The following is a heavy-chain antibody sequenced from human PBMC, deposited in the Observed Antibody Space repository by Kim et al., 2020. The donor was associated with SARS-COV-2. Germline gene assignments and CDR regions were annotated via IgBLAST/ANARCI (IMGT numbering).Heavy chain of an antibody. CDR3: ARGVRDQYYYGSGSYYNAEYYFDY. D-gene: IGHD3-10*01. V-gene: IGHV5-51*01. CDR2: IYPGDSDT. Sequence: GESLKISCKGSGYSFTSYWIGWVRQMPGKGLEWMGIIYPGDSDTRYSPSFQGQVTISADKSISTAYLQWSSLKASDTAMYYCARGVRDQYYYGSGSYYNAEYYFDYWGQGTLVTVSS. J-gene: IGHJ4*02. CDR1: GYSFTSYW.